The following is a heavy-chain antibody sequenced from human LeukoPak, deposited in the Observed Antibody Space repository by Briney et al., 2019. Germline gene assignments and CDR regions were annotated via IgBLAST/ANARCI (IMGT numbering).Heavy chain of an antibody. CDR3: AREDVPHYYNSSPVDWFDP. CDR2: ISYSGAAI. J-gene: IGHJ5*02. D-gene: IGHD3-10*01. V-gene: IGHV3-48*03. Sequence: SLRLSCAASGFTFSSSDMHWVRQAPGKGLEWISCISYSGAAIYYAGSVKGRFTISRDNGKNSLYLQMNSLRVEDTAVYYCAREDVPHYYNSSPVDWFDPWGQGTLVTVSS. CDR1: GFTFSSSD.